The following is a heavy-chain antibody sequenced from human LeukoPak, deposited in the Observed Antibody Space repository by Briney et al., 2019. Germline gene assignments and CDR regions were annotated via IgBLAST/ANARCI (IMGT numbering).Heavy chain of an antibody. Sequence: SGATLTKPTQALTLTCNFSGFSLRPSGVGVGWMGQPPGKALEWLALIYLRDDKRCSPSLRRRLTITKDPPKNQVVLKMPNMDPVDTATYYCAHSNYGSGSSLAYWGQGPLITVPS. V-gene: IGHV2-5*01. CDR1: GFSLRPSGVG. CDR2: IYLRDDK. CDR3: AHSNYGSGSSLAY. D-gene: IGHD3-10*01. J-gene: IGHJ4*02.